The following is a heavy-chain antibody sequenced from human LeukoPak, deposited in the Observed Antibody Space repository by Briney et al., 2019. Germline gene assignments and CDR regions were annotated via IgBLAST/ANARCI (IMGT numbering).Heavy chain of an antibody. CDR3: ATHDCTNGVCYPFDY. V-gene: IGHV4-30-2*01. CDR2: IYHSGCT. Sequence: SETLSLTCTVSGGSISSGGYYWSWIRQPPGKGLEWIGYIYHSGCTYYNPSLKSRVTISVDRSKNQFSLKLSSVTAADTAVYYCATHDCTNGVCYPFDYWGQGTLVTVSS. D-gene: IGHD2-8*01. J-gene: IGHJ4*02. CDR1: GGSISSGGYY.